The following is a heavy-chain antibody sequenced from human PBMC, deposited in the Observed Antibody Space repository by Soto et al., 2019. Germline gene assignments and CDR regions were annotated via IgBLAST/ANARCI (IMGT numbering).Heavy chain of an antibody. V-gene: IGHV4-31*03. CDR2: IYYTGTT. CDR1: GDSISRGGYY. CDR3: ARDQADRGDYFVY. Sequence: QVQLQESGPGLVKPSQTLSLTCTVSGDSISRGGYYWSWIRQHPGKGLEWIGYIYYTGTTYYNPSLRSRVSISVDTSNNQFSLKVSSVTAADTAVYYCARDQADRGDYFVYWGRGTLVTVSS. D-gene: IGHD3-10*01. J-gene: IGHJ4*02.